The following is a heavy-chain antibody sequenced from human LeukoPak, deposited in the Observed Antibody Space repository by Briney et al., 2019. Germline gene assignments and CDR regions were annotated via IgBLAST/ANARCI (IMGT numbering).Heavy chain of an antibody. CDR2: ISGSGGST. Sequence: GGSLRHSCAASGFTFSSYAMSWVRQAPGKGLEWVSAISGSGGSTYYADSVKGRFTISRDNSKNTLYLQMNSLRAEDTAVYYCAKAGVVGATTWAFYFDYWGQGTLITVSS. J-gene: IGHJ4*02. CDR1: GFTFSSYA. D-gene: IGHD1-26*01. V-gene: IGHV3-23*01. CDR3: AKAGVVGATTWAFYFDY.